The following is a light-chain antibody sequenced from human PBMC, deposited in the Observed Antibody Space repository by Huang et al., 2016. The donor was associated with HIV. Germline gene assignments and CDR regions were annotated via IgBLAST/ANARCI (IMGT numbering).Light chain of an antibody. CDR2: TAS. Sequence: DIQMTQSPPSLSASVGDRVTFTCRANQTISKSLNWYQQKPGRAPTLLIYTASTLESGVPSRFSGSASGSRFTLNITNLQPEDFATYYCQQSFSVPRTFG. CDR3: QQSFSVPRT. CDR1: QTISKS. V-gene: IGKV1-39*01. J-gene: IGKJ1*01.